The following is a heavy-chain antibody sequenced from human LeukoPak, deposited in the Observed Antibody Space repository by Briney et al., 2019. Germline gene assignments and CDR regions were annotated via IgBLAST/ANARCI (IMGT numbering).Heavy chain of an antibody. CDR2: MNPNSGNT. CDR3: TIFGVVGPDY. J-gene: IGHJ4*02. CDR1: GYTFTSYG. D-gene: IGHD3-3*01. Sequence: ASVKVSCKASGYTFTSYGISWVRQATGQGLEWMGWMNPNSGNTGYAQKFQGRVTITRNTSISTAYMELSSLRSEDTAVYYCTIFGVVGPDYWGQGTLVTVSS. V-gene: IGHV1-8*03.